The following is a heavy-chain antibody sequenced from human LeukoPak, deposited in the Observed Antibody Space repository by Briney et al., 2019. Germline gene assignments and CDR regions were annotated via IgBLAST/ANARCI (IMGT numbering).Heavy chain of an antibody. J-gene: IGHJ6*02. CDR1: GFNFSSYA. V-gene: IGHV3-23*01. D-gene: IGHD6-6*01. CDR3: AKGLPIAAPDRSYYYYYGMDV. CDR2: ISGSGGST. Sequence: GGSLRLSCAASGFNFSSYAMSWVRQAPGKGLEWVSAISGSGGSTYYADSVKGRFTISRDNSKNTLYLQMNSLRAEDTAVYYCAKGLPIAAPDRSYYYYYGMDVWGQGTTVTVSS.